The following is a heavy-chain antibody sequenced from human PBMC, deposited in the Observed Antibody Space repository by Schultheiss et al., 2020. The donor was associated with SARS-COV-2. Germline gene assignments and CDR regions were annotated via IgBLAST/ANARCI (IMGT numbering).Heavy chain of an antibody. CDR3: ARDRVVRGVMGWFDP. CDR2: INTDGSDT. D-gene: IGHD3-10*01. CDR1: GFTFSSYW. Sequence: GGSLRLSCAASGFTFSSYWMHWVRQAPGKGLVWVSRINTDGSDTRYADAVKGRFTISRDNSKNTLYLQMNSLRAEDTAVYYCARDRVVRGVMGWFDPWGQGTLVTVSS. J-gene: IGHJ5*02. V-gene: IGHV3-74*01.